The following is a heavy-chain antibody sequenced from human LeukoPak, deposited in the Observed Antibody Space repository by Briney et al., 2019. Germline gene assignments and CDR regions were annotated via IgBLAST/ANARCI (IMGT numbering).Heavy chain of an antibody. V-gene: IGHV3-23*01. Sequence: GASLRVSCAASGFTFSSYAMSWVRQAPGKGLEWVSAISGSGGRTYYADSVKGRFTLSRDKANNSLYLQMNSLRAEDTAVYYCARGGWNYVFNSWGQGTLVTVSS. CDR3: ARGGWNYVFNS. CDR2: ISGSGGRT. CDR1: GFTFSSYA. J-gene: IGHJ5*02. D-gene: IGHD1-7*01.